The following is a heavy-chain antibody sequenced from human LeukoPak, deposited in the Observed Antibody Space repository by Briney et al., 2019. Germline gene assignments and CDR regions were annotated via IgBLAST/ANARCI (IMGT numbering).Heavy chain of an antibody. CDR2: IYYSGST. CDR3: AKFATVTVPNWLDF. Sequence: PSETLSLTCTVSGGSISSSSYYWGWIRQPPGKGLEWIGNIYYSGSTYYNPSLKSRVIISVDTSKNQFSLKLSSVTAADTAVYYCAKFATVTVPNWLDFWGQGILVTVSS. J-gene: IGHJ5*01. V-gene: IGHV4-39*07. D-gene: IGHD4-17*01. CDR1: GGSISSSSYY.